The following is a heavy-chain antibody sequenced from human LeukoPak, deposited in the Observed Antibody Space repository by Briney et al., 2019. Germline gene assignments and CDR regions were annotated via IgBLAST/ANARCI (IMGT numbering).Heavy chain of an antibody. D-gene: IGHD2-15*01. CDR3: ARGVAASGYFDY. Sequence: ASVKVSCKASGYTFTSYDINWVRQATGQGLEWMGWMNPNSGNTGYAQNFHGRVTMTRSTSISTAYMELSSLRSEDTAVYYCARGVAASGYFDYWGQGTLVTVSS. V-gene: IGHV1-8*01. CDR2: MNPNSGNT. J-gene: IGHJ4*02. CDR1: GYTFTSYD.